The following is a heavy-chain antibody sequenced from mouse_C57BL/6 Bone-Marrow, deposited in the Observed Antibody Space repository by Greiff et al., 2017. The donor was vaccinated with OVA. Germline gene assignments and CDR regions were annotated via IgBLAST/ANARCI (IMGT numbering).Heavy chain of an antibody. CDR2: ISSGGDYI. D-gene: IGHD2-4*01. CDR1: GFTFSSYA. J-gene: IGHJ2*01. CDR3: TRGDYPYFDY. V-gene: IGHV5-9-1*02. Sequence: EVKVEESGEGLVKPGGSLKLSCAASGFTFSSYAMSWVRQTPEKRLEWVAYISSGGDYIYYADTVKGRFTISRDNARNTLYLQMSSLKSEDTAMYYCTRGDYPYFDYWGQGTTLTVSS.